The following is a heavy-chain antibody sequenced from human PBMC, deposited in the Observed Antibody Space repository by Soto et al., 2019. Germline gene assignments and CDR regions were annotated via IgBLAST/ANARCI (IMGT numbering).Heavy chain of an antibody. V-gene: IGHV1-18*04. D-gene: IGHD1-26*01. Sequence: ASVKVSCKASGYTFTSYGISWVRQAPGQGLEWMGWISAYNGNTNYAQKLQGRVTMTTDTSTSTAYMELRSLRSDDTAVYYCARRAVGANHLYDYYGMDVWGQGTTVTVSS. CDR2: ISAYNGNT. CDR3: ARRAVGANHLYDYYGMDV. CDR1: GYTFTSYG. J-gene: IGHJ6*02.